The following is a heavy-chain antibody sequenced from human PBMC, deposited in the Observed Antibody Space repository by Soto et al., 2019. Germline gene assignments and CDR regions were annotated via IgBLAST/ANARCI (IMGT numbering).Heavy chain of an antibody. Sequence: SETLSLTCTVSGGSISSSSYYWGWIRQPPGKGLEWIGSIYYSGSTYYNPSLKSRVTISVDTSKNQFSLKLSSVTAADTAVYYCARRFRRRYTAMVNYGMDVWGQGTTVTVSS. V-gene: IGHV4-39*01. CDR3: ARRFRRRYTAMVNYGMDV. CDR1: GGSISSSSYY. CDR2: IYYSGST. J-gene: IGHJ6*02. D-gene: IGHD5-18*01.